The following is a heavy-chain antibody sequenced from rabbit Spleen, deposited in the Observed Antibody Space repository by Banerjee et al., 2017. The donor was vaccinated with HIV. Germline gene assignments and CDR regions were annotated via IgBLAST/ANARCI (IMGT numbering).Heavy chain of an antibody. D-gene: IGHD6-1*01. CDR1: GVSFSDKDV. Sequence: QLEESGGGLVKPEGSLTLTCKASGVSFSDKDVMCWVRQAPGKGLEWIGYIDPIFGSAYYASWVNGRFSISRENTQNTVDLKMTSLTAADTATYFCVRDAGATLYGYIDFNFWGPGTLVTVS. CDR3: VRDAGATLYGYIDFNF. J-gene: IGHJ4*01. CDR2: IDPIFGSA. V-gene: IGHV1S43*01.